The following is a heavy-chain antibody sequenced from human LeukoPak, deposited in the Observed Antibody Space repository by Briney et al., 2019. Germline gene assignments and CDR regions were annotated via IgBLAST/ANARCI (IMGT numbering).Heavy chain of an antibody. Sequence: GGSLRLSCAASGFTFSSYSMSWVRHAPGKGLERVSSISSSSSYIYYADPVKGRFTISRDNAKNSLYLQVNSLRAEDTAVYYCARVKFQEKYFDYWGQGTLVTVSS. CDR1: GFTFSSYS. V-gene: IGHV3-21*01. CDR2: ISSSSSYI. J-gene: IGHJ4*02. CDR3: ARVKFQEKYFDY.